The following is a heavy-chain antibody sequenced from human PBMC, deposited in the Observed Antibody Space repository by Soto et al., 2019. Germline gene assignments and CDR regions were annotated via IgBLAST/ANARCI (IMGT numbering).Heavy chain of an antibody. CDR1: GFTFSSYG. D-gene: IGHD6-19*01. Sequence: QVQLVESGGGVVQPGRSLRLSCAASGFTFSSYGMHWVRQAPGKGLEWVAVIWYDGSNKYYADSVKGRFTISRDNSKNTLYLQMNSLRAEDTAVYYCARDRAVASLRGDYYYYGMDVWGQGTTVTVSS. CDR3: ARDRAVASLRGDYYYYGMDV. J-gene: IGHJ6*02. CDR2: IWYDGSNK. V-gene: IGHV3-33*01.